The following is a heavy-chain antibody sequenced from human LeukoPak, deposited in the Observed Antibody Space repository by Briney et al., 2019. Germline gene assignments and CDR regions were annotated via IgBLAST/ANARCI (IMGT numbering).Heavy chain of an antibody. D-gene: IGHD1-26*01. J-gene: IGHJ5*02. CDR3: ARGYHSSGSYFTNWFDP. V-gene: IGHV4-61*02. CDR1: GGSISSGSYY. Sequence: SETLSLTCTVSGGSISSGSYYWSWIRQPAGKGLEWIGGIYTSGSTNYNPSLKSRVTISVDTSKNQFSLKLSSVTAADTAVYYCARGYHSSGSYFTNWFDPWGQGTLVTVSS. CDR2: IYTSGST.